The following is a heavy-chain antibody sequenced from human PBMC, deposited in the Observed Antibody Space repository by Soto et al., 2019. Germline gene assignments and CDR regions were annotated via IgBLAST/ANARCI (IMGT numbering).Heavy chain of an antibody. Sequence: QVQLQESGPGLVKPSQTLSLTCTVSGGSISSGGYYWSWIRQHPGKGLEWIGYIYYSGSTYYNPSLKSRVTISVEKSKNQFSLKLSSVTAADTAVYYCARGVKVDSSGPNFDYWGQGTLVTVSS. V-gene: IGHV4-31*03. D-gene: IGHD3-22*01. CDR3: ARGVKVDSSGPNFDY. CDR2: IYYSGST. CDR1: GGSISSGGYY. J-gene: IGHJ4*02.